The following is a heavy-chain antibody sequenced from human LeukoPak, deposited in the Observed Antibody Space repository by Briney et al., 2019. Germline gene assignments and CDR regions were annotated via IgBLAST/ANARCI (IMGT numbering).Heavy chain of an antibody. D-gene: IGHD6-19*01. J-gene: IGHJ4*02. CDR2: IGASGGTT. V-gene: IGHV3-23*01. Sequence: GGSLRLSCAVSGFTFSKYAMNWVRQGPGKGLEWVSGIGASGGTTYYPDSVQGRFTISRDNSKNTLYLQLSRLRAEDTGVYFCAKDLEAVAGTIVNDYWGQGTLVTVSS. CDR1: GFTFSKYA. CDR3: AKDLEAVAGTIVNDY.